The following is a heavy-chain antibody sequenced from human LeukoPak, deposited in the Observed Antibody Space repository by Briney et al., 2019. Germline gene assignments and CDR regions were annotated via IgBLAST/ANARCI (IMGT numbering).Heavy chain of an antibody. CDR2: INPNSGGT. J-gene: IGHJ4*02. Sequence: ASVKVSCKASGYTSTGYYMHWVRQAPGQGLEWMGRINPNSGGTNYAQKFQGRVTMTRDTSISTAYMELSRLRSDDTAVYYCARAVAPLAAAADYWGQGTWSPSPQ. V-gene: IGHV1-2*06. CDR3: ARAVAPLAAAADY. D-gene: IGHD6-13*01. CDR1: GYTSTGYY.